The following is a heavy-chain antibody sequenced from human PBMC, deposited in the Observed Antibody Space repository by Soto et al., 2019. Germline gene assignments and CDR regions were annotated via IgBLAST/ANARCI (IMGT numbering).Heavy chain of an antibody. CDR3: AILSNWNPLYYRGMDV. V-gene: IGHV1-69*06. J-gene: IGHJ6*02. Sequence: QVQLLQSGAEVKKPGSSVKVSCKVSGGAFTNYSLNWVRHAPGQGLEWLGGIIPLHNTSNYSLKLLGRGSVTADISSNTGYMPLSGLTSDDTATYYWAILSNWNPLYYRGMDVWGQGTTVTVSS. CDR2: IIPLHNTS. D-gene: IGHD1-20*01. CDR1: GGAFTNYS.